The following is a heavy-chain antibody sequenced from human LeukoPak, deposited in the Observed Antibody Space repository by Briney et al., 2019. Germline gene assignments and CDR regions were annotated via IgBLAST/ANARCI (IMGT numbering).Heavy chain of an antibody. CDR2: FDPEDGET. Sequence: ASVKVSCKVSGYTLTELSMHWVRQAPGKGLEWMGGFDPEDGETIYAQKFQGRVTMTEDTSTDTAYMELSSLRSEDPAVYYCATTYGSGIALDYWGQGTLVTVSS. CDR1: GYTLTELS. D-gene: IGHD3-10*01. CDR3: ATTYGSGIALDY. V-gene: IGHV1-24*01. J-gene: IGHJ4*02.